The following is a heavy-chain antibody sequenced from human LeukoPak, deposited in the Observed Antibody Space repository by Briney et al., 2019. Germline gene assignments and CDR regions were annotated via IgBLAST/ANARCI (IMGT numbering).Heavy chain of an antibody. CDR3: ARGIAAAGTFYYYYGMDV. CDR1: GGTFSSYA. Sequence: SVKVSCKASGGTFSSYAISWVRQAPGQGLEWMGGIIPIFGTANYAQKFQGRVTITADESTSTAYMELSSLRSEDTAVYYCARGIAAAGTFYYYYGMDVWGQGTTVTVSS. V-gene: IGHV1-69*13. J-gene: IGHJ6*02. CDR2: IIPIFGTA. D-gene: IGHD6-13*01.